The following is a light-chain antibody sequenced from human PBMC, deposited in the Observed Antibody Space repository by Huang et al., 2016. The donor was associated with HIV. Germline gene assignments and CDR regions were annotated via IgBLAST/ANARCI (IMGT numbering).Light chain of an antibody. J-gene: IGKJ3*01. V-gene: IGKV4-1*01. CDR3: QQYYSSPFT. CDR1: PTVLYSSNNKNY. CDR2: WAS. Sequence: DIVMTQSPDSLTVSLGERATINCKSSPTVLYSSNNKNYLAWYQQKPGQPPKLLIYWASTRESGVPDRFSGSGSGTDFTLTISSLQAEDVAVYYCQQYYSSPFTFGPGTKVEIK.